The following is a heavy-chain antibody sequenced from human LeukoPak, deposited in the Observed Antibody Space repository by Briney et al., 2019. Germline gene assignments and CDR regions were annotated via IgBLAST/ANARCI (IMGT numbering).Heavy chain of an antibody. D-gene: IGHD3-10*01. J-gene: IGHJ4*02. CDR3: AKEHGSGSYYVGY. CDR1: GFTFNSYA. CDR2: ISGSGGST. Sequence: PGGSLRLSCAATGFTFNSYAMSWVRQAPGKGLEWVSGISGSGGSTYYADSVKGRFTISRDNSKNTLYLQMNSLRAEDTAVYYCAKEHGSGSYYVGYCGQGTLVTVSS. V-gene: IGHV3-23*01.